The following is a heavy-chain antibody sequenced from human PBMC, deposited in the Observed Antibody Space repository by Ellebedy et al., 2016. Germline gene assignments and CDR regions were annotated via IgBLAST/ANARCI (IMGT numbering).Heavy chain of an antibody. Sequence: GESLKISCAASGFTFSTYSMSWVRQAPGKGLEWVGRIKSNSIGGTTDYAAPVKDRFTISRDDSVNTVYLQMNSLKTEDTAVYYCTTDLKDGYSPDWGQGTLVTVSS. V-gene: IGHV3-15*01. CDR2: IKSNSIGGTT. CDR1: GFTFSTYS. CDR3: TTDLKDGYSPD. J-gene: IGHJ4*02. D-gene: IGHD5-24*01.